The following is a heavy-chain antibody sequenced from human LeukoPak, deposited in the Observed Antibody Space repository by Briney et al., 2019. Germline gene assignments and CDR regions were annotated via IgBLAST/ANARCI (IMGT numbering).Heavy chain of an antibody. CDR1: GYTFTGYY. Sequence: ASVKVSCKASGYTFTGYYMHWVRQAPGQGLEWMGWIYPNSGGTNYAQKFQGRVTMTRDTSISTAYMELSRLRSDDTAVYYCARDIDSGGYSYGLGYYYYYMDVWGKGTTVTISS. CDR3: ARDIDSGGYSYGLGYYYYYMDV. D-gene: IGHD5-18*01. CDR2: IYPNSGGT. V-gene: IGHV1-2*02. J-gene: IGHJ6*03.